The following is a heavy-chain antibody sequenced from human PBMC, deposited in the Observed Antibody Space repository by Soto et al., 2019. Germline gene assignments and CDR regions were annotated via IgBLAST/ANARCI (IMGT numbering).Heavy chain of an antibody. CDR2: ISWNSGTI. J-gene: IGHJ3*02. CDR1: GFTFDDYA. Sequence: GGSLRLSCTTSGFTFDDYAMHWVRQVPGKGLEWVSGISWNSGTIDYADSVKGRFIISRDNAKNSIYLEMNSLRAEDTAFYYCAKDIGGGGYDIDAFDIWGQGTMVTVSS. V-gene: IGHV3-9*01. CDR3: AKDIGGGGYDIDAFDI. D-gene: IGHD3-22*01.